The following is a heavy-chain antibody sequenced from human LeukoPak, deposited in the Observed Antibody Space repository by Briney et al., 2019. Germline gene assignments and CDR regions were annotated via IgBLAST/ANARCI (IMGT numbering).Heavy chain of an antibody. CDR1: GYSFTSYW. V-gene: IGHV5-51*01. CDR3: ARLRPYDSGSYSPRFSDY. D-gene: IGHD3-10*01. Sequence: GESLKISCKGSGYSFTSYWIGWVRQMPGKGLEWMGIIYPGDSDTRYSPSFQGQVTISADKSISTAYLQWSSLKASDTAMYYCARLRPYDSGSYSPRFSDYWGQGTLVTVSS. CDR2: IYPGDSDT. J-gene: IGHJ4*02.